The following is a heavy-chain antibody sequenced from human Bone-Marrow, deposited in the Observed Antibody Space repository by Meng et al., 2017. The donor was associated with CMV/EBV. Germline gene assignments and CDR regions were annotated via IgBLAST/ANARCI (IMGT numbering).Heavy chain of an antibody. CDR3: GREFRVAMGWIDY. J-gene: IGHJ4*02. CDR1: GFTFSDHY. Sequence: GESLKISCAASGFTFSDHYMGWIRQAPGKGLEWVSYISSSGNNYYYTDSVKGRFTITRDNTKNPLYLKINRLRAEDTAVYSCGREFRVAMGWIDYWGLGTLVTVSS. D-gene: IGHD3-3*01. CDR2: ISSSGNNY. V-gene: IGHV3-11*01.